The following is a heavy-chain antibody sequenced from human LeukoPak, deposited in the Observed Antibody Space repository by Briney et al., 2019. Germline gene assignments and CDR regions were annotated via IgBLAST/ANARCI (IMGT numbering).Heavy chain of an antibody. V-gene: IGHV4-30-2*01. D-gene: IGHD2-2*02. CDR2: IYHSGST. CDR3: ARDGVYCSSTSCHKNPGAFDI. J-gene: IGHJ3*02. CDR1: GGSISSGGYY. Sequence: SQTLSLTCTVSGGSISSGGYYWSWIRQPPGKGLEWIGYIYHSGSTYYNPSLKSRVTISVDRSKNQFSLKLSSVTAADTAVYYCARDGVYCSSTSCHKNPGAFDIWGQGTMVTVSS.